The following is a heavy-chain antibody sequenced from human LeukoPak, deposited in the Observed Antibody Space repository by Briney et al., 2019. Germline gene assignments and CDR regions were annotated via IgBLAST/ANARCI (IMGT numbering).Heavy chain of an antibody. CDR2: MNPNSGNT. V-gene: IGHV1-8*02. J-gene: IGHJ6*02. CDR3: ARVTRYYYGMDM. D-gene: IGHD3-9*01. Sequence: GASVKVSCKASGGTFSSYAISWVRQAPGQGLEWMGWMNPNSGNTGYAQKFQGRVTMTRNNSITTAYMELSSLGSEDTAIYYCARVTRYYYGMDMWGQGTTVTVSS. CDR1: GGTFSSYA.